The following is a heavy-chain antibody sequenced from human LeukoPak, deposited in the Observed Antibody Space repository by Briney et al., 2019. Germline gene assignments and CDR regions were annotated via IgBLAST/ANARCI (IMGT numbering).Heavy chain of an antibody. CDR2: ISYDGSNK. Sequence: GGSLRLSCAASGFTFSSYSMHWVRQAPGKGLEWVAVISYDGSNKYYADSVKGRFTISRDNSKNTLYLQMNSLRAEDTAVYYCAREHGDSSSHYYFDYWGQGTLVTVSS. CDR1: GFTFSSYS. V-gene: IGHV3-30*03. CDR3: AREHGDSSSHYYFDY. J-gene: IGHJ4*02. D-gene: IGHD6-6*01.